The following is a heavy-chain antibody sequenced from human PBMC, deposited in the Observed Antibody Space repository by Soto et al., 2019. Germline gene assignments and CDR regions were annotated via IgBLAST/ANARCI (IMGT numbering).Heavy chain of an antibody. CDR2: ISYDGSNK. CDR3: AKDMYYYDSSGYYNFDY. D-gene: IGHD3-22*01. J-gene: IGHJ4*02. V-gene: IGHV3-30*18. Sequence: GGSLRLSCAASGFTFSSYGMHWVRQAPGKGLEWVAVISYDGSNKYYADSVKGRFTISRNNSKNTLYLQMNSLRAEDTAVYYCAKDMYYYDSSGYYNFDYWGQGTLVTVSS. CDR1: GFTFSSYG.